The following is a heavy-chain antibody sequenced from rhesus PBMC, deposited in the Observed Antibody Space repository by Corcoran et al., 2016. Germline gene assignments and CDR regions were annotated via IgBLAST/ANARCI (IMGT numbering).Heavy chain of an antibody. CDR1: GFTFSSYW. D-gene: IGHD5-24*01. Sequence: EVQLVESGGGLVQPGGSLRLSCAASGFTFSSYWMYWVRQAPGKGLERVSRISSDGSSTRYADSVKGRFTISRENAKNSLYLQMNSLRAEDTAVYYCAKEGWGSVGAFDFWGQGLRVTVSS. J-gene: IGHJ3*01. CDR3: AKEGWGSVGAFDF. CDR2: ISSDGSST. V-gene: IGHV3-119*01.